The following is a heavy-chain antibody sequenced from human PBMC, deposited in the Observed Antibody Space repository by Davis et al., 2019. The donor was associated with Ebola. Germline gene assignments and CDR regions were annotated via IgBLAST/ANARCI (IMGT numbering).Heavy chain of an antibody. Sequence: AASVKVSCKASGYTFTSYGISWVRQAPGQGLEWMGWISAYNGNTNYAQKLQGRVTMTTDTSTSTAYMELSSLRSEDTAVYYCARDSSGWYYFDYWGQGTLVTVSS. CDR1: GYTFTSYG. CDR2: ISAYNGNT. CDR3: ARDSSGWYYFDY. V-gene: IGHV1-18*01. J-gene: IGHJ4*02. D-gene: IGHD6-19*01.